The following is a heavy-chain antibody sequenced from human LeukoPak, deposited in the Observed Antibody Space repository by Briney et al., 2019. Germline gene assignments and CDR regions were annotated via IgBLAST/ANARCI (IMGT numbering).Heavy chain of an antibody. CDR2: IYSGGSI. D-gene: IGHD4-23*01. J-gene: IGHJ4*02. CDR3: ARPPYGGVDY. V-gene: IGHV3-66*04. CDR1: GGSINSGY. Sequence: PSETLSLTCSVSGGSINSGYWSWVRQAPGKGLEWVSVIYSGGSIYYADSVKGRFTISRDKSKNTLYLQMNSLRAEDTAVYYCARPPYGGVDYWGQGTLVTVSS.